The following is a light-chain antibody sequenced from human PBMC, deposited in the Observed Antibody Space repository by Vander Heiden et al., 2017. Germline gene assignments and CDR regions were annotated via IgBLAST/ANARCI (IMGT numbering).Light chain of an antibody. CDR1: QSISSW. CDR2: KAS. CDR3: QEDNSSSWT. J-gene: IGKJ1*01. V-gene: IGKV1-5*03. Sequence: IQMTQSPSTLSASVGDRVTITCRASQSISSWLAWYQQKPGKAPKLLIYKASSLESGVPSRFSGSGSGTEFTLTISSLQPDDFATYYCQEDNSSSWTFGQGTKVEIK.